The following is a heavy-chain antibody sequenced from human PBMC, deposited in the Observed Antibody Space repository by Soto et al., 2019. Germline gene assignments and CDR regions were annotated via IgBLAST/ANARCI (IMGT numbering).Heavy chain of an antibody. D-gene: IGHD4-17*01. CDR1: GGSISGGIYY. Sequence: QVQLQESGPGLVKPSETLSLTCTVSGGSISGGIYYWSWVRQSAGKGLEWTGYIFHSGSTFYNPSLGSRVTISVDTSKNQFSMRLSSVTDADAAVYYCAREIIPLTTDWYFDLWGRGTLVTVSS. V-gene: IGHV4-30-4*01. CDR3: AREIIPLTTDWYFDL. J-gene: IGHJ2*01. CDR2: IFHSGST.